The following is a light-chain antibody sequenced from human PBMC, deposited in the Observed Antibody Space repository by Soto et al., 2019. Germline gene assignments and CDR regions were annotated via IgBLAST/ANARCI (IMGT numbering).Light chain of an antibody. CDR2: DAS. J-gene: IGKJ3*01. V-gene: IGKV3-20*01. CDR3: QQYGRSAGLFT. Sequence: EIELTQSPDTLSLSPGERATLSCRASQSVSNTYLAWYQQKPGQAPRLLIYDASSRATGIPDRFSGSGSGTDFTLTISRLEPEDFAVYYCQQYGRSAGLFTFGPGTKVDIK. CDR1: QSVSNTY.